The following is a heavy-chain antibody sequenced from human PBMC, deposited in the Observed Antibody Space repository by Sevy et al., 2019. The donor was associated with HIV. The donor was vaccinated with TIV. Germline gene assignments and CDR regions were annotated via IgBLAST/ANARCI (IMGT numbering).Heavy chain of an antibody. CDR2: ISYDGSNK. Sequence: GGSLRLSCAASGFTFSSYAMHWVRQAPGKGLEWVAVISYDGSNKYYADSVKGRFTISRDNAKNSLYLQMNSLRAEDTAVYYCARANRGYSPDYWGQGTLVTVSS. CDR1: GFTFSSYA. CDR3: ARANRGYSPDY. D-gene: IGHD5-18*01. V-gene: IGHV3-30-3*01. J-gene: IGHJ4*02.